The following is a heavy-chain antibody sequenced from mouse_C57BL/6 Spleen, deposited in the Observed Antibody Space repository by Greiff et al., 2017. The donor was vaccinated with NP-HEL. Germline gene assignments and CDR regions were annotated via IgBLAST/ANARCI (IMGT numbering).Heavy chain of an antibody. CDR3: ARSEGHYYGSSYGWFAY. Sequence: VQLQQSGAELVKPGASVKISCKASGYAFSSYWMNWVKQRPGKGLEWIGQIYPGDGDTNYNGKFKGKATLTADKSSSTAYMQLSSLTSEDSAVYFCARSEGHYYGSSYGWFAYWGQGTLVTVSA. J-gene: IGHJ3*01. V-gene: IGHV1-80*01. CDR2: IYPGDGDT. CDR1: GYAFSSYW. D-gene: IGHD1-1*01.